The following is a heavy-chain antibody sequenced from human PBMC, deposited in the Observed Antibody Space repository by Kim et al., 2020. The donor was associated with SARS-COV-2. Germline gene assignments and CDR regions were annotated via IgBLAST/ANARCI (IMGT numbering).Heavy chain of an antibody. Sequence: GGSLRLSCAVSGFTVSSNYMSWVRQAPGKGLEWVSVIYSGGTTYYADSVKGRFTISRYNSKKTLYLQMNNLGAEDTAVYYCARDARATYRDILTGENLYSGMDVGGKGTTVTVSS. D-gene: IGHD3-9*01. J-gene: IGHJ6*04. CDR3: ARDARATYRDILTGENLYSGMDV. CDR1: GFTVSSNY. CDR2: IYSGGTT. V-gene: IGHV3-53*01.